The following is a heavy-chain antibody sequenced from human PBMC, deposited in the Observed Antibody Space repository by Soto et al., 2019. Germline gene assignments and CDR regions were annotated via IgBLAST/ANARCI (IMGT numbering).Heavy chain of an antibody. V-gene: IGHV3-21*01. Sequence: EVQLVESGGGLVKPGGSLRLSCAASGFSLRSYRMNWVRQAPGKGPEWVSSISSSSNNIYYADSVKRRFTVAGDNAKNSLFLQGKSLRDEETALYFCARDLTTATGAFDYWGQGTLVTVSS. D-gene: IGHD6-13*01. CDR1: GFSLRSYR. CDR2: ISSSSNNI. CDR3: ARDLTTATGAFDY. J-gene: IGHJ4*02.